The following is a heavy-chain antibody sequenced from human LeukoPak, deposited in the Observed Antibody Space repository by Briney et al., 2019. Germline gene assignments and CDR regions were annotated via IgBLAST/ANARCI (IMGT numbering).Heavy chain of an antibody. CDR1: GLTLSGYT. J-gene: IGHJ3*02. Sequence: GGSLRLSCAASGLTLSGYTMNWVRQAPGKGLEGVSSISSSTTYIYYADSLKGRFTVSRDNAKNSLYLQMNSLRAEDTAVYYCARTYSGYGGGAFDIWGQGTMVTVSS. CDR3: ARTYSGYGGGAFDI. D-gene: IGHD5-12*01. V-gene: IGHV3-21*01. CDR2: ISSSTTYI.